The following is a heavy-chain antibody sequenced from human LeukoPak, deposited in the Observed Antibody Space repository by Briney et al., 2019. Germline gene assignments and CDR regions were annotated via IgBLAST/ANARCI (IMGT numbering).Heavy chain of an antibody. D-gene: IGHD3-3*01. CDR1: GYTFTSYD. J-gene: IGHJ6*02. Sequence: ASVKVSCKASGYTFTSYDINWVRQATGQGLEWMGWMNPNSGNTGYAQKFQGRVTMTRNTSISTAYTELSSLRSEDTAVYYCARGLYYDWYHGMDVWGQGTTVTVSS. CDR2: MNPNSGNT. CDR3: ARGLYYDWYHGMDV. V-gene: IGHV1-8*01.